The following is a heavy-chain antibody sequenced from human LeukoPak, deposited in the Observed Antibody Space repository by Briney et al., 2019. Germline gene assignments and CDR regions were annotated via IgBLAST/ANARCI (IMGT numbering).Heavy chain of an antibody. Sequence: PSETLSLTCTVSGGSISSGGYYWSWIRQHPGKGLEWIGYICYSGSTYYNPSLKSRVTISVDTSKNQFSLKLSSVTAADTAVYYCASSGIAAIYGMDVWGQGTTVTVSS. V-gene: IGHV4-31*03. CDR2: ICYSGST. D-gene: IGHD6-25*01. J-gene: IGHJ6*02. CDR1: GGSISSGGYY. CDR3: ASSGIAAIYGMDV.